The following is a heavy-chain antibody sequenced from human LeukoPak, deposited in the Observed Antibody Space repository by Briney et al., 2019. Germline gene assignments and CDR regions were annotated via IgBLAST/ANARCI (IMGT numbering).Heavy chain of an antibody. V-gene: IGHV1-24*01. CDR2: FDPEDGET. D-gene: IGHD2-2*01. CDR3: ATDPGETVPAAKGPRGDYCYGMDV. Sequence: ASVKVSCKASGYTFTSYYMHWVRQAPGKGLEWMGGFDPEDGETIYAQKFQGRVTMTEDTSTDTAYMELNSLGSDDTAVYYCATDPGETVPAAKGPRGDYCYGMDVWGQGTTVTVSS. J-gene: IGHJ6*02. CDR1: GYTFTSYY.